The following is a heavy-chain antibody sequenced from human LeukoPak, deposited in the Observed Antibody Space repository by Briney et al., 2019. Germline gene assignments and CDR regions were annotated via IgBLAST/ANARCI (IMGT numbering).Heavy chain of an antibody. CDR3: AMRPADCSSSSCPTINRYYYGMDV. Sequence: GGSLRLSCAASGFTIRDYAMSWVRQAPGKGLEWVSAISGNGGSTYYADSVKGRFTISRDNSKNTLHLQLNSLRDEDTAMYYCAMRPADCSSSSCPTINRYYYGMDVWGQGTTVIVSS. J-gene: IGHJ6*02. CDR1: GFTIRDYA. D-gene: IGHD2-15*01. V-gene: IGHV3-23*01. CDR2: ISGNGGST.